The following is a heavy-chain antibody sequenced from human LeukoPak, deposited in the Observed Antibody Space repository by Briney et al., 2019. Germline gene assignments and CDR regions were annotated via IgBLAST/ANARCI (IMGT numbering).Heavy chain of an antibody. Sequence: SETLSLTCTVSGYSISSGYYWGWIRQPPGKGLEWIGSIYHSGSTYYNPSLKSRVTISVDTSKNQFSLNLTSVTAADTAVYYCARGEDGTGDYRPTYFDSWGQGTLVTVSS. CDR3: ARGEDGTGDYRPTYFDS. D-gene: IGHD4-17*01. CDR2: IYHSGST. J-gene: IGHJ4*02. V-gene: IGHV4-38-2*02. CDR1: GYSISSGYY.